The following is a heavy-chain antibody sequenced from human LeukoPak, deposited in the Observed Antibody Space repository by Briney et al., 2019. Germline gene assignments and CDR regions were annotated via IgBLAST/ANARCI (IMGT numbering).Heavy chain of an antibody. CDR2: IYSGGTT. Sequence: GGSLRLSCLVSGFTVSSNYMSWVRQTPGKGLEWVSVIYSGGTTKYADSVKGRVTIYRDTSKNTLYLQMNSLRVEDTAVYYCASKLTTGSWGQGTLVTVSS. D-gene: IGHD4-17*01. J-gene: IGHJ5*02. V-gene: IGHV3-66*01. CDR1: GFTVSSNY. CDR3: ASKLTTGS.